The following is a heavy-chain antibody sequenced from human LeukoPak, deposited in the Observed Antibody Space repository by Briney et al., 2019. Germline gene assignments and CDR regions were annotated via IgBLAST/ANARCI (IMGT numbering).Heavy chain of an antibody. J-gene: IGHJ6*03. CDR3: ARHCSGRNCFYYMDV. CDR2: VYYTGSL. D-gene: IGHD2-15*01. V-gene: IGHV4-39*01. CDR1: GGSISSSSYY. Sequence: SETLSLTCTVSGGSISSSSYYWGWIRRPPGKGLEWIGTVYYTGSLYYNPSLESRLTISVDTSRDQFSLKLSSVTAADTAVYYCARHCSGRNCFYYMDVWGIGTTVTVS.